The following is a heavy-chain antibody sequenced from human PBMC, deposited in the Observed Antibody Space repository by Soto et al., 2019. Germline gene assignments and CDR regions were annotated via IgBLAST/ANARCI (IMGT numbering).Heavy chain of an antibody. CDR2: IIPIFATA. Sequence: QVQLVQSGAEVKKPGSSVKVSCKASGGTFSSYAISWVRQAPGQGLEWMGGIIPIFATANYAQKFQGRVTITADDTTTTAYKELSSLRSEGTAVYYSARLRYGIAARPRIYYYYCIDSWGQGTTVSASS. CDR3: ARLRYGIAARPRIYYYYCIDS. D-gene: IGHD6-6*01. CDR1: GGTFSSYA. J-gene: IGHJ6*02. V-gene: IGHV1-69*01.